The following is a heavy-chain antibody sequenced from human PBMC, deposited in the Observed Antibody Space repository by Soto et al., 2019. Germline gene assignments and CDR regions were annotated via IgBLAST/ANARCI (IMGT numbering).Heavy chain of an antibody. CDR2: INPDGSAK. V-gene: IGHV3-7*03. CDR1: GFTFSTYW. CDR3: ARDPGWGAFDS. J-gene: IGHJ4*02. D-gene: IGHD1-26*01. Sequence: EVQLVESGGGLVQPGGSLRLSCSASGFTFSTYWMNWVRQAPGVGLEEVAMINPDGSAKFYVDSGKVRFTISRDNANNSRSLEMSGLRAEDTAIYYCARDPGWGAFDSWGQGTLVTVSS.